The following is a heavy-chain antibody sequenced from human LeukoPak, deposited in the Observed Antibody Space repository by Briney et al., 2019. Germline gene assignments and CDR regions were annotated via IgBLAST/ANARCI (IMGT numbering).Heavy chain of an antibody. CDR2: INHSGST. CDR3: ARARGEVGIDY. CDR1: GESFSGYY. D-gene: IGHD3-10*01. Sequence: SETLSLTCAVYGESFSGYYWSWIRQPPGQGLEWIGEINHSGSTNYNPSLKSRVTLSADTSKNQFSLTVSSATAADTAVYYCARARGEVGIDYWGQGTLVTVSS. V-gene: IGHV4-34*01. J-gene: IGHJ4*02.